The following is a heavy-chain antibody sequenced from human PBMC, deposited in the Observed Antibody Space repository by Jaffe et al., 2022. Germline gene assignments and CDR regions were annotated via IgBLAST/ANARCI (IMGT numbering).Heavy chain of an antibody. Sequence: EVQLVESGGGLVQPGRSLRLSCAASGFTFDDYAMHWVRQAPGKGLEWVSGISWNSGSIGYADSVKGRFTISRDNAKNSLYLQMNSLRAEDTALYYCAKALEYSSSSSCLDYWGQGTLVTVSS. CDR1: GFTFDDYA. V-gene: IGHV3-9*01. CDR2: ISWNSGSI. CDR3: AKALEYSSSSSCLDY. J-gene: IGHJ4*02. D-gene: IGHD6-6*01.